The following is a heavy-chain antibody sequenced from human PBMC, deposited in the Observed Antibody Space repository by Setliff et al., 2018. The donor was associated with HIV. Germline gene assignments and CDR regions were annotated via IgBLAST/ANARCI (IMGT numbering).Heavy chain of an antibody. Sequence: SETLSLTCAVYGGSASGYYWTWIRQPPGKGLEWIGKINHSGSTNYNPSLKSRVTISVDTSKNQFSLKLSSVTAADTAVYYCARVGYYDSSFDYWGQGTLVTVSS. D-gene: IGHD3-22*01. CDR3: ARVGYYDSSFDY. V-gene: IGHV4-34*01. CDR1: GGSASGYY. J-gene: IGHJ4*02. CDR2: INHSGST.